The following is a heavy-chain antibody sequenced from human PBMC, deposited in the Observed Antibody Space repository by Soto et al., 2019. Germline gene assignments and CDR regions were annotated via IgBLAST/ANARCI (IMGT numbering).Heavy chain of an antibody. J-gene: IGHJ2*01. CDR2: ISWDGGST. CDR1: GFTFDDYT. CDR3: AKESSSSWSNWYFDL. Sequence: EVQLVESGGVVVQPGGSLRLSCAASGFTFDDYTMHWVRQAPGKGLEWVSLISWDGGSTYYANSVKGRFTISRGNSKNSLYLQMNSLRTEDTALYYCAKESSSSWSNWYFDLWGRGTLVTVSS. V-gene: IGHV3-43*01. D-gene: IGHD6-13*01.